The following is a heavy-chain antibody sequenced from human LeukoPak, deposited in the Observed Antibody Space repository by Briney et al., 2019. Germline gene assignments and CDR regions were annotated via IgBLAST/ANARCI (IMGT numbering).Heavy chain of an antibody. CDR3: ARANYDILNSYSYMDV. V-gene: IGHV4-30-2*01. CDR2: IYHSGST. J-gene: IGHJ6*03. D-gene: IGHD3-9*01. CDR1: GGSISSGGYS. Sequence: SETLSLTCAVSGGSISSGGYSWSWIRQPPGKGLEWIGYIYHSGSTYYNPSLKSRVTISVDRSKNHFSLKLSSVTAADTAVYYCARANYDILNSYSYMDVWGKGTTVTVSS.